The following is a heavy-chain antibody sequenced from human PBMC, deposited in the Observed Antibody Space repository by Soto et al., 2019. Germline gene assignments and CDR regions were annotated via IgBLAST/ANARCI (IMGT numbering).Heavy chain of an antibody. J-gene: IGHJ4*03. CDR3: ARESYDFWSGYSTRTHYYFDY. CDR1: GFTVSSNY. Sequence: GGSLRLSCAASGFTVSSNYMSWVRQAPGKGLEWVSVIYSGGSTYYADSVKGRFTISRDNSKNTLYLQMNSLRAEDTAVYYCARESYDFWSGYSTRTHYYFDYWGQGTMVTVSS. V-gene: IGHV3-66*01. CDR2: IYSGGST. D-gene: IGHD3-3*01.